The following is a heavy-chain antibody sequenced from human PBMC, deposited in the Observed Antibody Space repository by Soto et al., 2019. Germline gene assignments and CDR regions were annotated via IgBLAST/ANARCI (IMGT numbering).Heavy chain of an antibody. CDR3: ARVGIQLWSYQYYFDY. J-gene: IGHJ4*01. D-gene: IGHD5-18*01. V-gene: IGHV4-34*01. CDR2: INHSGST. CDR1: GGSFSGYY. Sequence: PSETLSLTCAVYGGSFSGYYWSWIRQPPGKGLEWIGEINHSGSTNYNPSLKSRVTISVDTSKNQFSLKLSSVTAADTAVYYCARVGIQLWSYQYYFDYWGHGTLVTVSS.